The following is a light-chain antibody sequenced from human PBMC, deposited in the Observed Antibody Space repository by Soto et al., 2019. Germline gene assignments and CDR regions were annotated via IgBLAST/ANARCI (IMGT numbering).Light chain of an antibody. CDR3: QQFNNYPIT. CDR1: QGISDA. J-gene: IGKJ5*01. V-gene: IGKV1D-13*01. CDR2: DAS. Sequence: AIPLTQSPSSLSAAVGDRVTITCRASQGISDALAWYQQKPGKAPRLLIYDASSLESGVPSRFSGSGSGTDFTLTISSLQPEDFATYYCQQFNNYPITFGQGTRLEIK.